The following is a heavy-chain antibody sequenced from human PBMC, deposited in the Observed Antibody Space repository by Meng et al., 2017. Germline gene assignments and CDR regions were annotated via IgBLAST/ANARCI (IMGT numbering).Heavy chain of an antibody. V-gene: IGHV3-74*01. J-gene: IGHJ4*02. CDR3: ARDLNWVVWDY. CDR2: INDDGSST. Sequence: VRLVESGGGLIQPGGSLRLSCAASGFTFSTYNMHWVRQAPGKGLVWVSRINDDGSSTTYTDSVRGRFTISRDNAKNTLYLQMNSLRAEDTAVYYCARDLNWVVWDYWGQGTLVTVSS. CDR1: GFTFSTYN. D-gene: IGHD3/OR15-3a*01.